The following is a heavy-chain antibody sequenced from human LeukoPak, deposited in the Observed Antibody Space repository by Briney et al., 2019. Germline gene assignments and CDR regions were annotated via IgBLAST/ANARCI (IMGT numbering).Heavy chain of an antibody. CDR3: ARRGTTYCTVDSCHPNWFDP. J-gene: IGHJ5*02. D-gene: IGHD2-15*01. V-gene: IGHV3-11*03. Sequence: GRSLRLSCAASGLTFSDYYMTWIRQAPGRGLEWISYIDGTSSVTKYADSLKGRFTISRDNAKSSLYLLINSLRAEDTAIYYCARRGTTYCTVDSCHPNWFDPWGQGTLVTVSS. CDR1: GLTFSDYY. CDR2: IDGTSSVT.